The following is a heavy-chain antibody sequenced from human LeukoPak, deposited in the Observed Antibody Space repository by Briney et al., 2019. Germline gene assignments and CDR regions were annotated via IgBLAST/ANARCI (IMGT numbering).Heavy chain of an antibody. D-gene: IGHD5-24*01. V-gene: IGHV4-59*08. CDR1: GDSISSYY. J-gene: IGHJ3*02. CDR2: IYYSGGT. Sequence: SETLSLTCTVSGDSISSYYWSWIRQPPGKGREWIGYIYYSGGTDYNPSLKGRVTISVDTSKNQFSLKLRSVTAADTAVYYCARHVTISGPYDASDIWGQGTMVTVSP. CDR3: ARHVTISGPYDASDI.